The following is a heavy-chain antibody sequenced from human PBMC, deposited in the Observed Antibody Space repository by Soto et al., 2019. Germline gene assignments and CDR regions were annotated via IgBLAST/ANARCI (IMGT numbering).Heavy chain of an antibody. CDR2: IYSGGST. CDR3: ARDLPPPQPRSQRHYYGMDV. Sequence: PGGSLRLSCAASGFTVSSNYMSWVRQAPGKGLEWVSVIYSGGSTYYADSVKGRFTISRDNSKNTLYLQMNSLRAEDTAVYYCARDLPPPQPRSQRHYYGMDVWGQGTTVTVSS. D-gene: IGHD2-15*01. CDR1: GFTVSSNY. V-gene: IGHV3-53*01. J-gene: IGHJ6*02.